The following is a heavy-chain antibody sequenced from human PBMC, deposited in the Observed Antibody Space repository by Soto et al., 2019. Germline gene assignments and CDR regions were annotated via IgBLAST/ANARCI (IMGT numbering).Heavy chain of an antibody. CDR3: ARAGIAVAGYSAFDI. CDR1: GGTFSSYT. Sequence: SVKVSCKASGGTFSSYTISWVRQAPGQGLEWMGRIIPILGIANYAQKFQGRVTITADKSTSTAYMELSSLRSEDTAVYYCARAGIAVAGYSAFDIWGQGTMVTVSS. D-gene: IGHD6-19*01. V-gene: IGHV1-69*02. J-gene: IGHJ3*02. CDR2: IIPILGIA.